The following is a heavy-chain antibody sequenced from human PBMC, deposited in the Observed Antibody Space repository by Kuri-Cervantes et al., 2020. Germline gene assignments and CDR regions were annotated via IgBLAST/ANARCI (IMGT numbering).Heavy chain of an antibody. CDR2: IIPIFGTA. V-gene: IGHV1-69*05. J-gene: IGHJ6*03. CDR3: ARGGYSGSYSIFPIYYYYYMDV. Sequence: SVKVSCKASGGTFSSYAISWVRQAPGQGLEWMGGIIPIFGTANYAQKFQGRVTITTDESTSTAYMELSSLRSEDTAVYYCARGGYSGSYSIFPIYYYYYMDVWGKGTTVTVSS. CDR1: GGTFSSYA. D-gene: IGHD1-26*01.